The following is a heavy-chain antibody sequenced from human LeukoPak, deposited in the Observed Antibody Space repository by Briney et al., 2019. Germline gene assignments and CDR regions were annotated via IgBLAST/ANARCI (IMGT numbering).Heavy chain of an antibody. Sequence: SETLSLTCAVYGGSFSGYYCSWIRQPPGKGLESIGEINHSGSINYNPSLKGRVTISVDTSKNQFSLKLSSVTAADTAVYYCARGNYYDGSGYYYRAFDIWGQGTMVTVSS. D-gene: IGHD3-22*01. CDR3: ARGNYYDGSGYYYRAFDI. V-gene: IGHV4-34*01. CDR2: INHSGSI. J-gene: IGHJ3*02. CDR1: GGSFSGYY.